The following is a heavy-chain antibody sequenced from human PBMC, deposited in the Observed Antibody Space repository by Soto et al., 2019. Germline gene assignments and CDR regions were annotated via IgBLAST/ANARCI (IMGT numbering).Heavy chain of an antibody. CDR3: AGLYYDILGAHDAFDS. J-gene: IGHJ3*02. V-gene: IGHV1-18*01. Sequence: ASVKVSCKASGYTFTSYGISWVRQAPGQGLEWMGWISAYNGNTNYAQKLQGRVTMTTDTSTSTAYMELRSLRSDDTAVYYCAGLYYDILGAHDAFDSWGQGTMVTVSS. CDR1: GYTFTSYG. CDR2: ISAYNGNT. D-gene: IGHD3-9*01.